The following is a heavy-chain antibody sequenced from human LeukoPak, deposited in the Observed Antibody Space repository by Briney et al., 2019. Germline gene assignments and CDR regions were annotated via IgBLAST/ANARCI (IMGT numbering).Heavy chain of an antibody. CDR2: IFYTGST. CDR1: GFPFSSYS. CDR3: AAGRGIAAPLDY. V-gene: IGHV4-59*01. D-gene: IGHD6-13*01. J-gene: IGHJ4*02. Sequence: GSLRLSCAASGFPFSSYSMTWVRQAPGKGLEWIGYIFYTGSTNYNPSLKSRVTTSIDTSKNQFSLKLNSVTAADTAVFYCAAGRGIAAPLDYWGQGILVTVSS.